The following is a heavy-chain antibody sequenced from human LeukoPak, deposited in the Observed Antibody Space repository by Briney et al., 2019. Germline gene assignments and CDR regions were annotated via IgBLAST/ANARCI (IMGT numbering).Heavy chain of an antibody. D-gene: IGHD2-2*01. CDR2: IIPIFGTA. J-gene: IGHJ3*02. CDR3: ATYCSSTSCYAGIGAFDI. Sequence: ASVKVSCKASGGTFSSYAISWVRQAPGQGLEWMGGIIPIFGTANYAQKFQGRVTITTDESTSTAYMELSSLRSEDTAVYYCATYCSSTSCYAGIGAFDIWGQGTMVTVSS. V-gene: IGHV1-69*05. CDR1: GGTFSSYA.